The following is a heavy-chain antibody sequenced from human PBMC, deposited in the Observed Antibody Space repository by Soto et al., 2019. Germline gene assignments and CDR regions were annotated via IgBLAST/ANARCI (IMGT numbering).Heavy chain of an antibody. CDR2: IYYSGST. D-gene: IGHD2-15*01. CDR1: GGSISSGGYY. Sequence: SETLSLTCTVSGGSISSGGYYWSWIRQHPGKGLEWIGYIYYSGSTYYNPSLKSRVTISVDTSKNQFSLKLSSVTAADTAVYYCARDGMVVAASRDYYYRIDVWGQGTTVPVS. V-gene: IGHV4-31*03. J-gene: IGHJ6*02. CDR3: ARDGMVVAASRDYYYRIDV.